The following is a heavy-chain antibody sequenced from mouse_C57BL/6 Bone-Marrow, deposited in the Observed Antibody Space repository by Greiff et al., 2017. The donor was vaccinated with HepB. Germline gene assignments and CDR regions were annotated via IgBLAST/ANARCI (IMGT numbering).Heavy chain of an antibody. CDR2: ISDGGSYT. Sequence: EVMLVESGGGLVKPGGSLKLSCAASGFTFSSYAMSWVRQTPEKRLEWVATISDGGSYTYYPDNVKGRFTISRNNAKNNLYLQMSHLKSEDTAMYYCERVCYFDVWGTGTTVTVSS. CDR3: ERVCYFDV. J-gene: IGHJ1*03. V-gene: IGHV5-4*03. CDR1: GFTFSSYA.